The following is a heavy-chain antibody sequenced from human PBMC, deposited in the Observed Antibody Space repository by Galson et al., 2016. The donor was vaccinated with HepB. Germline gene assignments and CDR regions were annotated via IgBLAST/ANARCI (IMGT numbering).Heavy chain of an antibody. V-gene: IGHV3-7*01. J-gene: IGHJ4*02. Sequence: SLRLSCAASGFTFSSHWMSWVRQAPGKGLEWVASIKEDGSETYYVDSVKGRFTISRDNAKNSLYLQMSSLRAEDTAVFYCARLRPRSYFDYWGQGTLVTVSS. CDR2: IKEDGSET. CDR3: ARLRPRSYFDY. CDR1: GFTFSSHW.